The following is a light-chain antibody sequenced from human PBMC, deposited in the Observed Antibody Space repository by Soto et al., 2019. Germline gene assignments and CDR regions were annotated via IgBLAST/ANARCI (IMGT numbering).Light chain of an antibody. CDR3: QQYGDSPWT. Sequence: EIVLTQSPGTLSLSPGERATLSCRASQSVSSSYLAWYQQKPGQAPRLLIYGASNRATDFPDRFSGSVSGTDFTLAISRLEPEDFAVYYCQQYGDSPWTFGQGTKVEIK. J-gene: IGKJ1*01. CDR1: QSVSSSY. CDR2: GAS. V-gene: IGKV3-20*01.